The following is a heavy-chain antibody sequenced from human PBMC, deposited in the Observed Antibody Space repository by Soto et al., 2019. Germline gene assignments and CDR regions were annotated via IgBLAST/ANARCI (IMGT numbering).Heavy chain of an antibody. J-gene: IGHJ6*02. Sequence: HLVQSGAEGTKPGASLVVSCTASGYTFTSYAIHWVRQAPGQRPEWMGWINGGDGQTKYSQQFQGRLTFTRDSSASTAYMDLRSLSSEDTAVYYCVRDNGYQVLWAWGPGTTVTVS. V-gene: IGHV1-3*01. CDR3: VRDNGYQVLWA. D-gene: IGHD2-2*01. CDR1: GYTFTSYA. CDR2: INGGDGQT.